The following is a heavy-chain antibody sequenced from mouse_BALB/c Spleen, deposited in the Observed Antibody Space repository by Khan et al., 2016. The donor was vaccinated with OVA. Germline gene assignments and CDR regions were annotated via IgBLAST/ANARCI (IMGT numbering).Heavy chain of an antibody. Sequence: EVQLVESGGGLVQPGGSRKLSCAASGFTFSSFGMHWVRQDPEKGLEWVAYISGDSNTIYYVDTVKGRFPISRDNPKNTLFLQMTRLRSEDTAMESCARSYFYGYYFDQWGQGTTLTVSS. CDR3: ARSYFYGYYFDQ. V-gene: IGHV5-17*02. CDR2: ISGDSNTI. J-gene: IGHJ2*01. D-gene: IGHD1-1*01. CDR1: GFTFSSFG.